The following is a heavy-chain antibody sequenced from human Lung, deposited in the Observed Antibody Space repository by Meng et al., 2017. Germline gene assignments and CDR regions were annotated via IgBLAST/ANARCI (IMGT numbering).Heavy chain of an antibody. V-gene: IGHV1-18*03. Sequence: HVQLLQSGAEVKQPGASWKVSCKASDYTFTGYGVCWVRQAPGQGLEWMAWLGAHPGDTSFAPKFLGRVTVTADTATATAYMELRSLRSDDMAVYYCARGTPGRSYCDYWGLGTLVTVSS. CDR2: LGAHPGDT. CDR1: DYTFTGYG. CDR3: ARGTPGRSYCDY. D-gene: IGHD3-10*01. J-gene: IGHJ4*02.